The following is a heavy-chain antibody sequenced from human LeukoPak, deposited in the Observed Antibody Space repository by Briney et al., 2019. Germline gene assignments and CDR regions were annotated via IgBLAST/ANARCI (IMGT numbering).Heavy chain of an antibody. CDR3: ATSEKNRFYIHA. Sequence: SETLSLTCTVSGDSINVYSWNWIRQSPGKGLEWIAYMYYSGTTNYNPSLENRVAISLDLSRHQFSLRLNSATAADTAVYFCATSEKNRFYIHAWGQGTTVIVSS. J-gene: IGHJ6*02. CDR1: GDSINVYS. CDR2: MYYSGTT. D-gene: IGHD2/OR15-2a*01. V-gene: IGHV4-59*01.